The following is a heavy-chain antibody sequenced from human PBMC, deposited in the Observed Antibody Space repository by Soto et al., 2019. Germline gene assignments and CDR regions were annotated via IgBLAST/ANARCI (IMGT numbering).Heavy chain of an antibody. D-gene: IGHD2-2*02. J-gene: IGHJ6*02. V-gene: IGHV3-73*02. CDR3: ARAQGAAIGDYYYHGMDV. CDR2: IRSRANNFAT. CDR1: GFIFSGSA. Sequence: EVQLVESGGGLVQPGGSLKLACAASGFIFSGSAIHWVRQASGKGLEWVGRIRSRANNFATSSAASVKGRFTFSRDDSKNTSYLHMNTLKPEDTAVYYCARAQGAAIGDYYYHGMDVWGPGTKVTVSS.